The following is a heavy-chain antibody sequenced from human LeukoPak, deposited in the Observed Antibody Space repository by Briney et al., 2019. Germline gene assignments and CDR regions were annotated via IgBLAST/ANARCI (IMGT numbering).Heavy chain of an antibody. V-gene: IGHV6-1*01. J-gene: IGHJ4*02. D-gene: IGHD2-15*01. CDR3: AKGTIVAWQLPPQYYFNY. CDR2: TYYRSKWYN. CDR1: GDSVSSNSAA. Sequence: SQTLSLTCAISGDSVSSNSAAWNWIRQSPSRGLEWLGRTYYRSKWYNDYAVSVKSRITINPDTSKNQFSLQLNSVTAADTAVYYCAKGTIVAWQLPPQYYFNYWGQGTLVTVSS.